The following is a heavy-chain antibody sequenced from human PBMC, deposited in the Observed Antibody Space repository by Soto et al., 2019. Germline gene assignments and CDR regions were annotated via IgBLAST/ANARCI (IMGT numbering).Heavy chain of an antibody. Sequence: QVHLVQSGAEVKKPGASMKISCTASGYTLTSHHVHWVWQAPGRGLEWMGSINPANGVAQYTERFQGRVTMPRDTPTNTVYMELRGLTSDDTAVFYCARGGGVGVPGASAFDIWGQGTMVTVSS. V-gene: IGHV1-2*02. CDR2: INPANGVA. D-gene: IGHD3-3*01. CDR3: ARGGGVGVPGASAFDI. CDR1: GYTLTSHH. J-gene: IGHJ3*02.